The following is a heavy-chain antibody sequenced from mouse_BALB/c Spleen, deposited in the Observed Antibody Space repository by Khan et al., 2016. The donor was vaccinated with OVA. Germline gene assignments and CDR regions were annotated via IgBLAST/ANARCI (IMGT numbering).Heavy chain of an antibody. D-gene: IGHD1-3*01. V-gene: IGHV7-3*02. CDR2: IRNKANGYTT. Sequence: EVELVESGGGLVQPGGSLRLSCATSGFTFTDYYMSWVRQSPGKALEWLGFIRNKANGYTTEDSASVKGRFTISRDNSQSIIYLHMNTLRAEYSATYYCARDNNYDIYWYFDVWGAGTTVTVSS. J-gene: IGHJ1*01. CDR3: ARDNNYDIYWYFDV. CDR1: GFTFTDYY.